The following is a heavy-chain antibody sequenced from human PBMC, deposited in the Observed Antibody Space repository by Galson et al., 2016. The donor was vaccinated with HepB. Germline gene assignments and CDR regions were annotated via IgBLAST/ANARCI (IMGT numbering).Heavy chain of an antibody. CDR1: GGTFSSST. J-gene: IGHJ6*02. V-gene: IGHV1-69*06. Sequence: SVKVSCKASGGTFSSSTFNWVRQAPGQGLEWMGEIIPMSGRTNYAQNFQGRLTITADKSTSTAYMELSSLRSEDTAVYYCARDSAVGATEFYFGMDVWGQGTTVTVSS. CDR2: IIPMSGRT. CDR3: ARDSAVGATEFYFGMDV. D-gene: IGHD1-26*01.